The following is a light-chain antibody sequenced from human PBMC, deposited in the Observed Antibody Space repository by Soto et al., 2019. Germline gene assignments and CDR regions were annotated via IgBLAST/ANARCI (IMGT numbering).Light chain of an antibody. V-gene: IGKV3-15*01. CDR2: DAS. Sequence: EIVVPQSPATLYVSPGERVSLYCRASQGVRSHLGWYRQRPGQAPRLLIHDASSRATGVPARFSGSGSGTEFVLTISSLQSEDFAIYYCQQYDAWPCTFGGGSKVEIK. CDR3: QQYDAWPCT. J-gene: IGKJ4*01. CDR1: QGVRSH.